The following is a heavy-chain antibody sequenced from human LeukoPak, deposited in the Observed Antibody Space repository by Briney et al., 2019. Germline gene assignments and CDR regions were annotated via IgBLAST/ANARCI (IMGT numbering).Heavy chain of an antibody. V-gene: IGHV3-7*03. CDR1: GFTFSNYW. Sequence: GGSLRLSCAASGFTFSNYWMNWVRQAPGKGLEWVANIKQDGSEKYYVDSVKGRFTISRDNAKNSLYLQMNSLRAEDTAMYYCARDHGRYCSGGSCYFGGFFEYWGQGTLGTVSS. D-gene: IGHD2-15*01. J-gene: IGHJ4*02. CDR3: ARDHGRYCSGGSCYFGGFFEY. CDR2: IKQDGSEK.